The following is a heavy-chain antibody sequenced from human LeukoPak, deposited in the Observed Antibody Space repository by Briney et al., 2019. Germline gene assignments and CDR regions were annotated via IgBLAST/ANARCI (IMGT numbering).Heavy chain of an antibody. CDR1: GGSISSYY. J-gene: IGHJ3*02. V-gene: IGHV4-59*01. D-gene: IGHD3-22*01. CDR3: ARTDGLLLNAFDI. CDR2: IYYSGST. Sequence: PSETLSLTCTVSGGSISSYYWSWIRQPPGKGLEWIGYIYYSGSTNYNPSLKSRVTISVDTSKNQFSLKLSSVTAADTAVYYCARTDGLLLNAFDIWGKGTMVTVSS.